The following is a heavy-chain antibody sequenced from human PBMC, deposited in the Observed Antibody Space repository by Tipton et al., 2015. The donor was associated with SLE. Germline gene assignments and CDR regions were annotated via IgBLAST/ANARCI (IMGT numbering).Heavy chain of an antibody. J-gene: IGHJ5*01. Sequence: QLVQSGAEVKKPGATVKISCKVSGYTFLDYYIHWVRQAPGKGLEWMGLVDSEDGETTSAEKFQGRVTITADTSTGTGYMELRSLRSADTAVYYCATHRRWSSPLDSWGQGTLVTVS. CDR2: VDSEDGET. V-gene: IGHV1-69-2*01. CDR1: GYTFLDYY. CDR3: ATHRRWSSPLDS. D-gene: IGHD2-15*01.